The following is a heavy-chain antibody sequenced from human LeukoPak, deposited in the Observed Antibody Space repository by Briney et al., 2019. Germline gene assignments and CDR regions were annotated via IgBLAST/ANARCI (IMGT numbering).Heavy chain of an antibody. CDR3: AKPPGEGGY. D-gene: IGHD7-27*01. CDR2: ISYDGSNK. Sequence: GGSLRLSCAASGFTFSTYGMHWVRQAPGKGLEWVAVISYDGSNKYYADSVKGRFTISRDNSKNTLYLQMNSLRAEDTAVYYCAKPPGEGGYWGQGTLVTVSS. CDR1: GFTFSTYG. J-gene: IGHJ4*02. V-gene: IGHV3-30*18.